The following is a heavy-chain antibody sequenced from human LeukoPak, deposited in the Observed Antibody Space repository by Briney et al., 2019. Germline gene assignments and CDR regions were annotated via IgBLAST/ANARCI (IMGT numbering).Heavy chain of an antibody. D-gene: IGHD6-13*01. CDR3: ARHRFAAGRSGFDY. J-gene: IGHJ4*02. CDR1: GGSISSYY. CDR2: IYYSGST. V-gene: IGHV4-59*08. Sequence: SETLSLTCTVSGGSISSYYWSWIRQPPGKGLEWIGYIYYSGSTNYNPSLKSRVTISVDTSKNQFSLKLSSVTAADTAVYYCARHRFAAGRSGFDYWGQGTLVTVSS.